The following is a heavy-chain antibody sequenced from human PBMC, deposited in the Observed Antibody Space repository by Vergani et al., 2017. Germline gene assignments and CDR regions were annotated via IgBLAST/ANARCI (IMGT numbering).Heavy chain of an antibody. CDR3: ARVRAARRNGFDP. J-gene: IGHJ5*02. V-gene: IGHV4-34*01. CDR2: INHSGST. CDR1: GGSFSGHY. Sequence: QVQLQQWGAGLFKPSETLSLTCAVYGGSFSGHYWSWIRQPPGKGLEWIGEINHSGSTNYNPSLKSRVTISVDPSKNQFSLKVSSVTAADTAVYYCARVRAARRNGFDPWGQGTLVTVSS.